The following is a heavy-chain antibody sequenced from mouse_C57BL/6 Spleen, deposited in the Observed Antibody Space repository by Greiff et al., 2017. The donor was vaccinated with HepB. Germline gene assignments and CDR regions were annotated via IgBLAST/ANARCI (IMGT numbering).Heavy chain of an antibody. Sequence: VQLQQSGTELVKPGASVKLSCKASGYTFTSYWMHWVKQRPGQGLEWIGNINPSNGGTNYNEKFKSKATLTVDKSSSTAYMQLSSLTSEDSAVYYCARFGSNYLAWFAYWGQGTLVTVSA. V-gene: IGHV1-53*01. CDR1: GYTFTSYW. D-gene: IGHD2-5*01. J-gene: IGHJ3*01. CDR2: INPSNGGT. CDR3: ARFGSNYLAWFAY.